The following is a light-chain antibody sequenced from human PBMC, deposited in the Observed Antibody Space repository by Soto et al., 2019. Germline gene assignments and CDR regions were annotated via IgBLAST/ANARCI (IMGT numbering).Light chain of an antibody. J-gene: IGLJ1*01. CDR1: SSDVGGYNY. Sequence: QSALTQPASVSGSPGQSITISCTGTSSDVGGYNYVSWYQQHPGKATQVMIYEVSNRPSGVSNRFSGSKSGNTASLTISGLQAEDEADYYCSSYTTRTTGIFGTGTKLTVL. CDR3: SSYTTRTTGI. CDR2: EVS. V-gene: IGLV2-14*01.